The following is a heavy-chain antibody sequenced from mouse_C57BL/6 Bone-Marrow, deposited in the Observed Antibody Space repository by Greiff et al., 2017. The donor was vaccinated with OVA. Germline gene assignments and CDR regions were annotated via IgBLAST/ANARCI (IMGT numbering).Heavy chain of an antibody. CDR1: GFTFSDYG. D-gene: IGHD1-2*01. V-gene: IGHV5-17*01. CDR2: ISSGSSTI. CDR3: ARTLNEGYFDV. Sequence: EVHLVESGGGLVKPGGSLKLSCAASGFTFSDYGMHWVRQAPEKGLEWVAYISSGSSTIYYADTVKGRFTISRDNAKNTLFLQMTSLRSEDTAMYYCARTLNEGYFDVWGTGTTVTVSS. J-gene: IGHJ1*03.